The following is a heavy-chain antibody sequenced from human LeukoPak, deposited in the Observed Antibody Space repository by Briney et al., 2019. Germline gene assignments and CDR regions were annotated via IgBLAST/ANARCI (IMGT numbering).Heavy chain of an antibody. CDR3: ARADTAMVQDAFDI. D-gene: IGHD5-18*01. J-gene: IGHJ3*02. V-gene: IGHV4-59*01. CDR2: IYYSGST. CDR1: GGSISSYY. Sequence: SETLSLTCTVSGGSISSYYWSWIRQPPWKGLEWIGYIYYSGSTNYNPSLKSRVTISVDTSKNQFSLKLSSVTAADTAVYYCARADTAMVQDAFDIWGQGTMVTVSS.